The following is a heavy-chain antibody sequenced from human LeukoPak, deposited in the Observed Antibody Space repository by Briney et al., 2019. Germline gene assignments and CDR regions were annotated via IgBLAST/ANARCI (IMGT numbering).Heavy chain of an antibody. CDR1: GGSISSYY. Sequence: SETLSLTCTVSGGSISSYYWGWIRQPPGKGLEWIGSIYYSGGTYYNPSLKSRVTISVGTSKNQISLKMSSVTAADTAVYYCARRSMTTVDYWGQGTLVTVSS. CDR2: IYYSGGT. J-gene: IGHJ4*02. D-gene: IGHD4-11*01. CDR3: ARRSMTTVDY. V-gene: IGHV4-39*01.